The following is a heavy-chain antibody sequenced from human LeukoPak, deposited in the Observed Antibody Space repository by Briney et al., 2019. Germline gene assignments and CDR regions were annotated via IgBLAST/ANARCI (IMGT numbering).Heavy chain of an antibody. CDR1: GFTFSSYS. CDR2: ISSSSSTI. D-gene: IGHD3-22*01. J-gene: IGHJ3*02. Sequence: GGSLRLSCAASGFTFSSYSMNWLRQAPGKGLEWVSYISSSSSTIYYADSVKGRFTISRDNAKNSLYLQMNSLRAEDTAVYYCARTSVFDLSGYCPPRCDLDAFDIWGQGTMVTVSS. V-gene: IGHV3-48*04. CDR3: ARTSVFDLSGYCPPRCDLDAFDI.